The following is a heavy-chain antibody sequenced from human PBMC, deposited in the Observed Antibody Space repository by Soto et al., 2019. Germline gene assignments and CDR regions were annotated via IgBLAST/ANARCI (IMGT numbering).Heavy chain of an antibody. J-gene: IGHJ4*02. CDR2: IGAGGGST. CDR1: GFTFSNLA. Sequence: EVQLLESGGGLVQPGGSLRLSCTASGFTFSNLAITWVRQAPRKGLEWVSTIGAGGGSTHYADSVTGRFTISRDNTKNTLYLQMNSLSAEDTAVYYCAILNAGSGSYWGQGRLIAVSS. D-gene: IGHD5-12*01. V-gene: IGHV3-23*01. CDR3: AILNAGSGSY.